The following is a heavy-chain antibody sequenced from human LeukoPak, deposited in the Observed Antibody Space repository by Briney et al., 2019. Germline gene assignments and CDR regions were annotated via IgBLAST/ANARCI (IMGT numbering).Heavy chain of an antibody. Sequence: GASVKVSCKASGYTFTSYGISWVRQAPGQGLEWMGWISAYNGNTNYAQKLQGRVTMTTDTSTSTGYMELRSLRSDDTAVYYCASAYDYDTSGYHGRRTFDIWGQGTMVTVSS. CDR1: GYTFTSYG. D-gene: IGHD3-22*01. J-gene: IGHJ3*02. CDR3: ASAYDYDTSGYHGRRTFDI. V-gene: IGHV1-18*01. CDR2: ISAYNGNT.